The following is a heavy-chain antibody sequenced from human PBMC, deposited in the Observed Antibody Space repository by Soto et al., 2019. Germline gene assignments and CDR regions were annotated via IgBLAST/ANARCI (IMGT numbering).Heavy chain of an antibody. CDR2: IIPLFGTP. D-gene: IGHD5-12*01. J-gene: IGHJ4*02. CDR1: GGTFSDLA. Sequence: QVHLVQSGAEVKKPGSSVKVSCKTSGGTFSDLAFSWVRQAPRQGLEWMGGIIPLFGTPNYAQKFQGRVTVSADESSSTVYMELRSLRSEDTAVYYCASERVAEMATGGYFDNWGQGTLVTVSS. CDR3: ASERVAEMATGGYFDN. V-gene: IGHV1-69*01.